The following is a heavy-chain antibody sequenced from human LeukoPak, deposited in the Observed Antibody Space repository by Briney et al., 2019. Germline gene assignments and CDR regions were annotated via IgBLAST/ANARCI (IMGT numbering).Heavy chain of an antibody. D-gene: IGHD6-19*01. Sequence: ASVTVSFKGSGYTFTIFAMYWVRQAPGQRLECMGWINTGNGDTKYSQKFQGRVTITRDTSASTAYMELSSLTSEDTAVYYCSSGDYNSGWVDWGQGTLVIVSS. CDR3: SSGDYNSGWVD. CDR1: GYTFTIFA. CDR2: INTGNGDT. V-gene: IGHV1-3*04. J-gene: IGHJ4*02.